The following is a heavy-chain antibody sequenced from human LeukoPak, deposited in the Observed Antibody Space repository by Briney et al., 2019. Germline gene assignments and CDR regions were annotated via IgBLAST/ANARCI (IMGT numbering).Heavy chain of an antibody. J-gene: IGHJ4*02. Sequence: GGSLKLSCAASGFTFSSDWMSWGRQAPGKGLEWVAKINQDGSERYYADSVKGRFTISRDNAKNSLSLEMNSLRAEDTAVYYCARDRWDLDYWGQGTLVTVSS. CDR2: INQDGSER. V-gene: IGHV3-7*01. D-gene: IGHD1-26*01. CDR1: GFTFSSDW. CDR3: ARDRWDLDY.